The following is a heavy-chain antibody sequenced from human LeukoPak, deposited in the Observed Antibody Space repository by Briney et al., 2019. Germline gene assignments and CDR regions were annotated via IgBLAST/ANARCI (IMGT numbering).Heavy chain of an antibody. CDR1: GGSISSGGYY. D-gene: IGHD2-15*01. Sequence: PSQTLSLTCTVSGGSISSGGYYWSWIRQHPGTGLEWIGYIYYSGSTYYNPSLKSRVTISVDTSKNQFSLKLSSVTAADTAVYYCSTTEYCSGGSCYTFGAFDIWGQGTMATVSS. V-gene: IGHV4-31*03. CDR2: IYYSGST. J-gene: IGHJ3*02. CDR3: STTEYCSGGSCYTFGAFDI.